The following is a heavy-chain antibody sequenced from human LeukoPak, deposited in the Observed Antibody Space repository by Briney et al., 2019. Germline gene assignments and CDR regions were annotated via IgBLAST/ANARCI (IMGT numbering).Heavy chain of an antibody. J-gene: IGHJ5*02. D-gene: IGHD2-2*01. CDR1: GYTFTSYD. CDR2: MNPNSGNT. CDR3: ARGYCSSTSCSNWFDP. Sequence: ASVTVSCKASGYTFTSYDINWVRQATGPGLEWMGWMNPNSGNTGYAHKFQGKVTMTRNTSISTAYMELSSLRSEDTAVYYCARGYCSSTSCSNWFDPWGQGTLVTVSS. V-gene: IGHV1-8*01.